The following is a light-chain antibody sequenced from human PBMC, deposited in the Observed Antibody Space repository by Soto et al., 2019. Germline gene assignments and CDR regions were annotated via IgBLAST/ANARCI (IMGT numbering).Light chain of an antibody. V-gene: IGLV1-40*01. CDR1: SSNIGAGYD. CDR2: GNS. CDR3: QSYDSSLIGWV. Sequence: QSVLTQPPSVSGAPGQRVTISCTGSSSNIGAGYDVHWYQQLPGTAPKLLIFGNSDRPSGVPDRFSGSKSGTSASLAISGLQAEDEADYYCQSYDSSLIGWVFGTGTKVTVL. J-gene: IGLJ1*01.